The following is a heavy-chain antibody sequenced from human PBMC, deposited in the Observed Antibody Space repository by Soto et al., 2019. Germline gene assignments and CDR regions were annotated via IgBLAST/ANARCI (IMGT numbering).Heavy chain of an antibody. V-gene: IGHV3-33*01. CDR3: ARGSSNLVALDY. D-gene: IGHD6-13*01. J-gene: IGHJ4*02. CDR2: IWYDGSNK. CDR1: GFTFSSYG. Sequence: QVQVVESGGGVVQPGRSLILSCAASGFTFSSYGMHWVRQAPGKGLEWVAVIWYDGSNKYYADSVKGRFTISRDNSKNTLYLQMNTLRADDTAVYYCARGSSNLVALDYWGQGTLVTVSS.